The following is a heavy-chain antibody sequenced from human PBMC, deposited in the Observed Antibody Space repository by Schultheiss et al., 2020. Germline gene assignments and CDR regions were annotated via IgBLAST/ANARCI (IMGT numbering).Heavy chain of an antibody. J-gene: IGHJ5*02. CDR2: IYHSGST. V-gene: IGHV4-59*04. CDR1: GGSISSYY. D-gene: IGHD2-15*01. Sequence: SETLSLTCTVSGGSISSYYWSWIRQPPGKGLEWIGYIYHSGSTYYNPSLKSRVTISVDRSKNQFSLKLSSVTAADTAVYYCARHVPWVVAATPPSNWFDPWGQGTLVTVSS. CDR3: ARHVPWVVAATPPSNWFDP.